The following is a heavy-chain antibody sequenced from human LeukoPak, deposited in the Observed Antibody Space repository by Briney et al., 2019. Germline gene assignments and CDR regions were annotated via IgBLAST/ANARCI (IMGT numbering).Heavy chain of an antibody. CDR3: ANGLMKTLDY. Sequence: QAGGSLRLSCAASGFTFSSYAMSWVRQAPGKGLEWVSAISGSGGGTYYADSVKGRFTISRDNSKNTLYLQMNSLRAEDTAVYYCANGLMKTLDYWGQGTLVTVSS. V-gene: IGHV3-23*01. CDR2: ISGSGGGT. CDR1: GFTFSSYA. J-gene: IGHJ4*02.